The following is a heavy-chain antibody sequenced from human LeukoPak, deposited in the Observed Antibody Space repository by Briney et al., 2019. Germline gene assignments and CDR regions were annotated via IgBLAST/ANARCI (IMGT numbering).Heavy chain of an antibody. CDR3: AIFPLVGATHHFDY. CDR2: IIPNFGTG. Sequence: SVTVSCMDSGYTFTDYYMHWVRQAPGQGMEWMGGIIPNFGTGNYAQKFQGRVTINADESTSKDYMELSRLRSEDTGVYYGAIFPLVGATHHFDYWGQGTLVSVSS. CDR1: GYTFTDYY. J-gene: IGHJ4*02. V-gene: IGHV1-69*13. D-gene: IGHD1-26*01.